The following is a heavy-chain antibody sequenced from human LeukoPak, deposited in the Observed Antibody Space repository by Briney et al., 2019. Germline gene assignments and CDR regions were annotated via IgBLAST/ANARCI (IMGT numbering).Heavy chain of an antibody. D-gene: IGHD3-22*01. Sequence: SETLSLTCSVSGGSLGSSTNYGGWVRQTPGKGMEWIGSMYYGGTTYYNPSLKSRVTLSIDTSKNQISPRLNSVTAADSAVYFCATGKFSGYYDYWGQGTLVTVAS. CDR2: MYYGGTT. CDR1: GGSLGSSTNY. CDR3: ATGKFSGYYDY. J-gene: IGHJ4*02. V-gene: IGHV4-39*01.